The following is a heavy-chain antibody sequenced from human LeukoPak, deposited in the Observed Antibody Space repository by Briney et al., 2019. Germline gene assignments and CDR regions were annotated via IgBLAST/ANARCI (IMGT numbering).Heavy chain of an antibody. D-gene: IGHD2-2*01. Sequence: ASVKVSRKASGYTFTSYGISWVRQAPGQGLEWMGWISAYNGNTNYAQKLQGRVTMTTDTSTSTAYMELRSLRSDDTAVYYCAREGDCSSTSCYGGDYWGQGTLVTVSS. CDR3: AREGDCSSTSCYGGDY. J-gene: IGHJ4*02. CDR2: ISAYNGNT. V-gene: IGHV1-18*01. CDR1: GYTFTSYG.